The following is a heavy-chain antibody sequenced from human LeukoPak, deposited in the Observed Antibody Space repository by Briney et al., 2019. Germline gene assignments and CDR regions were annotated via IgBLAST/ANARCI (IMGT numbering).Heavy chain of an antibody. J-gene: IGHJ5*02. D-gene: IGHD3-10*01. V-gene: IGHV4-39*07. CDR2: IYYSGST. Sequence: SETLSLTCTVSGGSISSSSYYWGWIRQPPGKGLEWIGSIYYSGSTYYNPSLKSRVTISVDTSKNQFSLKLSSVTAADTAVYYCARDSGTTGEVKSDRWGQGTLVTVSS. CDR3: ARDSGTTGEVKSDR. CDR1: GGSISSSSYY.